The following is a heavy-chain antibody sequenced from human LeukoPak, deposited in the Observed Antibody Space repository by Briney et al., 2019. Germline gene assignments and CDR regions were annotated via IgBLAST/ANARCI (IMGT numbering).Heavy chain of an antibody. Sequence: GGSLRVSCAVSGYNFGSYSMTWVRQAPGKGLEWVSVISADSATTFYADSVKGRFTISRDNAKNTVFLQMSSLRAEDTALYYCALKSASGNYPLDYWGQGTLVTVSS. V-gene: IGHV3-23*01. CDR3: ALKSASGNYPLDY. CDR2: ISADSATT. J-gene: IGHJ4*02. D-gene: IGHD3-10*01. CDR1: GYNFGSYS.